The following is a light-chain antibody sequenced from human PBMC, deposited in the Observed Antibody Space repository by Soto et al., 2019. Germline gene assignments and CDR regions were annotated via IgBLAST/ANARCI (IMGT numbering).Light chain of an antibody. CDR3: HQRQSWPRT. Sequence: EIVLTQSPATLSSFPGDRVTLSCRASQYINTRLAWYQHRPGQAPRLLIYQTSLRAAGIPARFSASGPGTDFTLTIRDVQPEDFAVYYCHQRQSWPRTFGQGTKVDI. V-gene: IGKV3D-11*01. CDR1: QYINTR. J-gene: IGKJ1*01. CDR2: QTS.